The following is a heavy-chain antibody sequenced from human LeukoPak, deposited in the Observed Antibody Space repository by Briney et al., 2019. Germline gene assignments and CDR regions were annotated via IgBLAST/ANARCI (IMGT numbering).Heavy chain of an antibody. CDR3: AKDLDRTVNNWFDP. Sequence: GGSLRLSCAASGFTFSSYAMSWVRQAPGKGLEWVSAIGGSGGSTYYADSVKGRFTISRDNSKNTLYLQMNSLRAEDTAIYYCAKDLDRTVNNWFDPWGQGTLVTVSS. CDR1: GFTFSSYA. V-gene: IGHV3-23*01. CDR2: IGGSGGST. J-gene: IGHJ5*02. D-gene: IGHD4-11*01.